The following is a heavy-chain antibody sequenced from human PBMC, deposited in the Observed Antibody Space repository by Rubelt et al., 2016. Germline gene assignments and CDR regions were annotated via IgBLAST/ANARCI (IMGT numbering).Heavy chain of an antibody. CDR2: IDPSDSYT. J-gene: IGHJ3*02. Sequence: WMGRIDPSDSYTNYSPSFQGHVTISADKSISTAYLQWSSLKASDTAMYYCATRRRGTGPTNAFDIWGQGTMVTVSS. V-gene: IGHV5-10-1*01. D-gene: IGHD1-1*01. CDR3: ATRRRGTGPTNAFDI.